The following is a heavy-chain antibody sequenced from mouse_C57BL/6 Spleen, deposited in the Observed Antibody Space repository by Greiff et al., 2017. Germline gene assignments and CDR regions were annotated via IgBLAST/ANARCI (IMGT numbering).Heavy chain of an antibody. D-gene: IGHD1-1*01. CDR2: IYPRSGNT. V-gene: IGHV1-81*01. CDR1: GYTFTSYG. CDR3: ARSEGITTVVATGAMDY. J-gene: IGHJ4*01. Sequence: QVQLQQSGAELARPGASVKLSCKASGYTFTSYGISWVKQRTGQGLEWIGEIYPRSGNTYYNEKFKGKATLTADKSSSTAYMELRSLTSEDSAVYFCARSEGITTVVATGAMDYWGQGTSVTVSS.